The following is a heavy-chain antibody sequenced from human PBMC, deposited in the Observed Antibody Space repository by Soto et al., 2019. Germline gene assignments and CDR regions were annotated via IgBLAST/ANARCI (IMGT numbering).Heavy chain of an antibody. J-gene: IGHJ5*02. CDR1: GGTFSSYT. CDR2: IIPILGIA. CDR3: AREGSSGYVSHNWFDP. D-gene: IGHD5-12*01. Sequence: QVQLVQSGAEVKKPGSSVKVSCKASGGTFSSYTISWVRQAPGQGLEWMGRIIPILGIANYAQKFQGRVTITADKSTSTAYMELSSLRSEDTAVYYCAREGSSGYVSHNWFDPWGQGTLVTVSS. V-gene: IGHV1-69*08.